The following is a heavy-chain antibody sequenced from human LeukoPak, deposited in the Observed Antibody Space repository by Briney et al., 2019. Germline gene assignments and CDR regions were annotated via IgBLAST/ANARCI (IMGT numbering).Heavy chain of an antibody. Sequence: GASVKVSCKASGYTFTGYYMHWVRQAPGQGLEWMGIINPSGGSTSYAQKFQGRVTMTRDTSTSTVYMELSSLRSEDTAVYYCARDQEELWFGSNWFDPWGQGTLVTVSS. CDR1: GYTFTGYY. CDR2: INPSGGST. D-gene: IGHD3-10*01. J-gene: IGHJ5*02. CDR3: ARDQEELWFGSNWFDP. V-gene: IGHV1-46*01.